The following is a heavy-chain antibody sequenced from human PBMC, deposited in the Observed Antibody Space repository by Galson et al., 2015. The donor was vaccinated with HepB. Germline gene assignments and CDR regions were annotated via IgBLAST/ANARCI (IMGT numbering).Heavy chain of an antibody. Sequence: SLRLSCAASGFTFSSYAMHWVRQAPGRGLEWVAVISYDGSDKYYGDSLKGRFTISRDNSKNTLYLQMNSLRAEDTAVYYCARGITWRHSSGWFDWGQGTLVTVSS. CDR3: ARGITWRHSSGWFD. CDR2: ISYDGSDK. D-gene: IGHD6-19*01. J-gene: IGHJ4*02. V-gene: IGHV3-30-3*01. CDR1: GFTFSSYA.